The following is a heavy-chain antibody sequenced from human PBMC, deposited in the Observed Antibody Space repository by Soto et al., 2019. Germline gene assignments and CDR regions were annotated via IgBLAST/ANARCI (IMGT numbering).Heavy chain of an antibody. V-gene: IGHV4-34*01. CDR1: GGTFSGYY. CDR2: INHSGST. CDR3: ARGARDTAMGNWFDP. D-gene: IGHD5-18*01. Sequence: SETLSLTCAVYGGTFSGYYWSWIRQPPGKGLEWIGEINHSGSTNYNPSLKSRVTISVDTSKNQFSLKLSSVTAADTAVYYCARGARDTAMGNWFDPWGQGTLVTVSS. J-gene: IGHJ5*02.